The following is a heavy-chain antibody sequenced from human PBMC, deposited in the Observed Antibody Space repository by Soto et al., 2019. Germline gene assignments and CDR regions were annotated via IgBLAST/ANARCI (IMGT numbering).Heavy chain of an antibody. Sequence: QVHLVQSGVEIQKPWASVKVSCHASGYNFFMVGISWLRQAPGPGLEWVGWVSPYNGNTDFAQKFRGRVDLTEQTSTIRTYIARRSVLPDDTTTSCCARGRFGDRVDKFYDYWGQGTLVTVSS. CDR3: ARGRFGDRVDKFYDY. D-gene: IGHD3-10*01. CDR1: GYNFFMVG. V-gene: IGHV1-18*01. J-gene: IGHJ4*02. CDR2: VSPYNGNT.